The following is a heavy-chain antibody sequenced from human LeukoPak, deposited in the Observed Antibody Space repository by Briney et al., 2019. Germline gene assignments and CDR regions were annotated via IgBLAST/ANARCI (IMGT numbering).Heavy chain of an antibody. CDR1: GFTLSAHW. Sequence: GESLRLSCTASGFTLSAHWMTWVRQPPGKGLEWVSYISSGGSTIYYADSVKGRFTVSRDNAKNSLYLQMNSLRAEDTALYYCARDVWFDPWGQGTLVTVSS. CDR3: ARDVWFDP. J-gene: IGHJ5*02. CDR2: ISSGGSTI. V-gene: IGHV3-48*04.